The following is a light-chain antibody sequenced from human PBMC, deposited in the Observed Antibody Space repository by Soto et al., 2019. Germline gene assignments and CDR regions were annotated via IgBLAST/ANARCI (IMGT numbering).Light chain of an antibody. CDR3: SSYTSSSTPYV. V-gene: IGLV2-14*01. CDR2: DVS. CDR1: SSDVGGYNY. J-gene: IGLJ1*01. Sequence: QSVLTQPASVSGSPGQSITISCTGTSSDVGGYNYVSWYQQHPGKAPKLMIYDVSNQPSGVSNRFSGSKSGNTASLPISGLQAEDEADYYCSSYTSSSTPYVFGTGTKLTVL.